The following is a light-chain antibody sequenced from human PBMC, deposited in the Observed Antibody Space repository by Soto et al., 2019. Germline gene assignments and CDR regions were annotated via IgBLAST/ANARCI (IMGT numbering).Light chain of an antibody. CDR1: SSDVGGYNY. V-gene: IGLV2-8*01. Sequence: QSALTQPLSASGSPGQSVTVSCTGTSSDVGGYNYVSWYQQHPDKAPKLMIYDVNQRPSGVPDRFSGSKSGNTASLTVSGLQAEDEADYYCSSYAGTHVVFGTGTKVTVL. J-gene: IGLJ1*01. CDR2: DVN. CDR3: SSYAGTHVV.